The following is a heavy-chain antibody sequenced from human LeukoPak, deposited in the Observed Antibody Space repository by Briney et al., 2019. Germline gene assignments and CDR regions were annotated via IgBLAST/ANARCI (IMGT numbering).Heavy chain of an antibody. CDR3: AREGATMEEYNWFDP. D-gene: IGHD1-26*01. V-gene: IGHV1-2*02. CDR1: GYTFTGYY. Sequence: ASVKVSCKASGYTFTGYYMHWVRQAPGQGLEWMGWINPNSGGTNYAQKFQGRVTMTRDTSISTAYMELSRLRSDDTAVYYCAREGATMEEYNWFDPWGQGTLVTVSS. J-gene: IGHJ5*02. CDR2: INPNSGGT.